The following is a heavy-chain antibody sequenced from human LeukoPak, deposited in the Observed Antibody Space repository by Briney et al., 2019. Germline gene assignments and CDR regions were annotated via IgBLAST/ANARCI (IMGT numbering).Heavy chain of an antibody. V-gene: IGHV3-33*01. CDR1: GFTFSSYG. Sequence: GGSLRLSCAASGFTFSSYGMQWVRQAPGKGLEWVAVIWYDGSNKYYADSVKGRFTISRDNSKNTLYLQMNSLRAEDTAVYYCARFRRDGYNYVFYYWGQGTLVTVSS. D-gene: IGHD5-24*01. CDR3: ARFRRDGYNYVFYY. CDR2: IWYDGSNK. J-gene: IGHJ4*02.